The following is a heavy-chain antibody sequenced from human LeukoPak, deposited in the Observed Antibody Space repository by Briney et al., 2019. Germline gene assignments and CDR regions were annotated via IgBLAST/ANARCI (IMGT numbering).Heavy chain of an antibody. V-gene: IGHV1-8*01. J-gene: IGHJ6*03. CDR2: MNPNSGNT. Sequence: ASVKVSCKASGYTFTSYDINWVRQAPGQGLEWMGWMNPNSGNTGYAQKFQGRVTMTRNTSISTAYMELSSLRSEDTAVSYCARGSGPAYFYYYYYMAVWGKGTTVAVSS. CDR3: ARGSGPAYFYYYYYMAV. CDR1: GYTFTSYD.